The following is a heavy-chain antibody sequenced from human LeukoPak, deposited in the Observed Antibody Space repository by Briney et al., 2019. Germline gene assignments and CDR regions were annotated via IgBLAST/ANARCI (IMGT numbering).Heavy chain of an antibody. Sequence: PSETLSLTCTVSGGSISSYYWSWIRQPPGKGLEWIGYIYYSGSTYYNPSLKSRVTISVDTSKNQFSLKLSSVTAADTAVYYCAKGIGSSGWYYFDYWGQGTLVTVSS. J-gene: IGHJ4*02. CDR3: AKGIGSSGWYYFDY. D-gene: IGHD6-19*01. CDR1: GGSISSYY. CDR2: IYYSGST. V-gene: IGHV4-59*06.